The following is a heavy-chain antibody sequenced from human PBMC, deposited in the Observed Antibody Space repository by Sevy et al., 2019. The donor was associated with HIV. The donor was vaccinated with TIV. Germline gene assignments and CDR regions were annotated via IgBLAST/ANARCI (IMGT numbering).Heavy chain of an antibody. CDR3: ARGSPDHPGANFDY. J-gene: IGHJ4*02. CDR2: INHSGST. V-gene: IGHV4-34*01. CDR1: GGSFSGYY. Sequence: SETLSLTCAVYGGSFSGYYWSWIRQPPGKGLEWIGEINHSGSTNYNPSLKSRVTISVDTSKNQFSLKLSSVTAADTAVYYCARGSPDHPGANFDYWGQGTLVTVSS.